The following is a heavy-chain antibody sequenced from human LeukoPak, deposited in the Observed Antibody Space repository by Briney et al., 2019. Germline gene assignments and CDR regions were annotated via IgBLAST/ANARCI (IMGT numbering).Heavy chain of an antibody. J-gene: IGHJ4*02. V-gene: IGHV4-39*07. D-gene: IGHD2-21*01. CDR3: VRGRLVRQPRPFTYFDK. CDR2: IDFRGTT. Sequence: SETLSLTCTVSGDSIRSPTYNWGWVRQPPGRGLQWIGSIDFRGTTDSYLFLQSRLSISLDTSNNQFSLKLTSVASADTAVYFCVRGRLVRQPRPFTYFDKWGQGHPLTVSS. CDR1: GDSIRSPTYN.